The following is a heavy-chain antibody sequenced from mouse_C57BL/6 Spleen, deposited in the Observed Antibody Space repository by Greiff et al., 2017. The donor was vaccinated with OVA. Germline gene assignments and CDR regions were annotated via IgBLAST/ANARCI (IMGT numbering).Heavy chain of an antibody. CDR2: IDPETGGT. D-gene: IGHD1-1*01. CDR3: TRGDGSGYDD. J-gene: IGHJ2*01. CDR1: GYTFTDYE. Sequence: QVQLQQSGAELVRPGASVTLSCKASGYTFTDYEMHWVKQTPVHGLEWIGAIDPETGGTAYNQKFKGKATLTAYKSSSTAYMELRSLTSEDSAVYYCTRGDGSGYDDWGKGTTLTVSS. V-gene: IGHV1-15*01.